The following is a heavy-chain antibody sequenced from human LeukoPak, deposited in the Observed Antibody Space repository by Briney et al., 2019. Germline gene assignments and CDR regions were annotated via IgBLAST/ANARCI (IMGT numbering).Heavy chain of an antibody. D-gene: IGHD6-6*01. J-gene: IGHJ4*02. CDR3: ARMPFEYSSSSHFDY. V-gene: IGHV4-4*07. CDR1: GGSISSYY. Sequence: KPSETLSLTCTVSGGSISSYYWSWIRQPAGKGLEWIGRIYTSGSTNYNPSLKSRVTMSVDTSKNQFSLKLSSVTAADTAVYYCARMPFEYSSSSHFDYWGQGTLVTVSS. CDR2: IYTSGST.